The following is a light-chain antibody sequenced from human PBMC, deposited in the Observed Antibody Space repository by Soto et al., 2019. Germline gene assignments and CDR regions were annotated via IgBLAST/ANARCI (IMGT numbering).Light chain of an antibody. J-gene: IGLJ2*01. Sequence: QPVLTQSPSDSASLGAWVKLTCTLSSGHSNYAIAWHQQQSEKGPRYLMKLNSDGSHSKGDGIPDRFSGSSSGAERYLTISSLQSEDEADYYCQTWGSGIVVFGGGTKLTVL. CDR2: LNSDGSH. V-gene: IGLV4-69*01. CDR1: SGHSNYA. CDR3: QTWGSGIVV.